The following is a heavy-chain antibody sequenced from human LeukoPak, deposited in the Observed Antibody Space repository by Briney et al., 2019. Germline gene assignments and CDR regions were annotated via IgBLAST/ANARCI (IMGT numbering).Heavy chain of an antibody. Sequence: PGRSLRLSCAPSGFTFSRHGMHWVRQAPGKGLEWVAIISNDGSRKYYAHSVEGRFTISRDNSKNTLCLQMNSLRPEDTAVYYCARPTSNGWLRYFDYWGQGTLVTVSS. CDR1: GFTFSRHG. V-gene: IGHV3-30*03. CDR3: ARPTSNGWLRYFDY. CDR2: ISNDGSRK. D-gene: IGHD6-19*01. J-gene: IGHJ4*02.